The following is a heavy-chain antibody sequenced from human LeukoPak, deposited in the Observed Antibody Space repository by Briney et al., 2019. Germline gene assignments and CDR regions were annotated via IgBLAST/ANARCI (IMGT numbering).Heavy chain of an antibody. CDR3: AKTASNLREYYYMDV. V-gene: IGHV3-30*18. CDR2: ISYDGSNK. J-gene: IGHJ6*03. Sequence: GGSLRLSCAASGFTFSSYGMHWVRQAPGKGLEWVAVISYDGSNKYYADSVKGRFTISRDNSKNTLYLQMNSLRAEDTAVYYCAKTASNLREYYYMDVWGKGTTVTVSS. D-gene: IGHD4-11*01. CDR1: GFTFSSYG.